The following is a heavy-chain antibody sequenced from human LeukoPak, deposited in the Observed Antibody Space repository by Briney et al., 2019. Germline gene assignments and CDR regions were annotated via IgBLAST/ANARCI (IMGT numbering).Heavy chain of an antibody. V-gene: IGHV3-15*01. CDR2: IKSKTDGGTT. D-gene: IGHD4-11*01. CDR1: GFTFSNAW. Sequence: PGGSLRLSCAASGFTFSNAWMSWVRQAPGKGLEWVGRIKSKTDGGTTDYAAPVKGRFTISRDDSKNTLYLQMNSLKTEDTAVYYCTTDRNSNYPGSYFDYWGQGTLVTVSS. CDR3: TTDRNSNYPGSYFDY. J-gene: IGHJ4*02.